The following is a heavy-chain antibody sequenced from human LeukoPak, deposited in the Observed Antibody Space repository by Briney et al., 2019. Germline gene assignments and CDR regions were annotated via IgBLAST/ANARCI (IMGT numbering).Heavy chain of an antibody. CDR2: INTNTGNP. CDR3: ARDVHIVVVPAALHLDY. V-gene: IGHV7-4-1*02. J-gene: IGHJ4*02. D-gene: IGHD2-2*01. CDR1: GYTFTSYA. Sequence: GASVKVSCKASGYTFTSYAMNWVRQAPGQGLEWMGWINTNTGNPTYAQGFTGRFVFSLDTSVSTAYLQISSLKAEDTAVYYCARDVHIVVVPAALHLDYWGQGTLVTVSS.